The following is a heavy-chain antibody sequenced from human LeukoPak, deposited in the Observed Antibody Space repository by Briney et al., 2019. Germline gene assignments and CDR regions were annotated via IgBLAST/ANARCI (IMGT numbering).Heavy chain of an antibody. CDR2: INPSGGST. Sequence: ASVKVSCKASGYTFTSYYMHWVRQAPGQGLEWMGIINPSGGSTGYAQKFQGRVTMTRDMSTSTVYMELSSLRSEDTAVYYCARDGGDGYKANWFDTWGQGTLVTVSS. CDR1: GYTFTSYY. D-gene: IGHD5-24*01. J-gene: IGHJ5*02. CDR3: ARDGGDGYKANWFDT. V-gene: IGHV1-46*01.